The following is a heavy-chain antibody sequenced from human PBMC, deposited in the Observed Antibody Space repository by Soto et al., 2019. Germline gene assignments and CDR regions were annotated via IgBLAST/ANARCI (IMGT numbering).Heavy chain of an antibody. J-gene: IGHJ4*02. D-gene: IGHD1-26*01. V-gene: IGHV4-4*07. CDR3: AGDIFEGSGCYYGSYSHX. Sequence: SENLSLTCTVYDGSISSYYWSWIRPPAGKGLEWILRIYTSGSTNYNPSLKSLVTMSVDTSKNQFSLKLSSVTAADTAVYYCAGDIFEGSGCYYGSYSHXCGQVTLVTGSX. CDR1: DGSISSYY. CDR2: IYTSGST.